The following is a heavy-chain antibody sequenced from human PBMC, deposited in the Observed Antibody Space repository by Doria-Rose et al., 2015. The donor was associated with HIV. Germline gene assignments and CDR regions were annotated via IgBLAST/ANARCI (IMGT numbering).Heavy chain of an antibody. V-gene: IGHV2-26*01. CDR2: IFSDDER. D-gene: IGHD6-13*01. Sequence: QVTLKESGPVLVKPTETPTLTRTVSGVSLSSPGMGVSWIRQPPGKALEWLANIFSDDERSYKTSLKSRLTISRVTSKSQVVLTMTDMDPVDTATYYCARIKSSRWYHKYYFDFWGQGALVIVSA. J-gene: IGHJ4*02. CDR3: ARIKSSRWYHKYYFDF. CDR1: GVSLSSPGMG.